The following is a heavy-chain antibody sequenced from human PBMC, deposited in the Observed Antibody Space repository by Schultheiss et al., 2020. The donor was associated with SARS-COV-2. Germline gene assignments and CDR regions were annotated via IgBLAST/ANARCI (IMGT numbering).Heavy chain of an antibody. J-gene: IGHJ4*02. CDR3: ARHDYGDYPGVVKY. V-gene: IGHV3-53*01. D-gene: IGHD4-17*01. CDR1: GFTVSSNY. Sequence: GGSLRLSCAASGFTVSSNYMSWVRQVPGKGLEWVSVLHSNHKTRYADSVEGRFTISRDDSKNTLYLQMNSLRVEDTAVYYCARHDYGDYPGVVKYWGQGTLVTVSS. CDR2: LHSNHKT.